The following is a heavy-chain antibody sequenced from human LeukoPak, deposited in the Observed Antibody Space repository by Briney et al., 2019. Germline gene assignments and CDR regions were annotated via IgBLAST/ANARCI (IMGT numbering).Heavy chain of an antibody. D-gene: IGHD3-22*01. CDR2: IYYSGSA. V-gene: IGHV4-39*01. Sequence: SETLSLTCTVSGGSISSSDYYWGWIRPPPWKGLEWIASIYYSGSAYYNPSLKSRVTISVDTSKNQFSLRLSSVTAADTSVYYCARLVSYYDTTSRYYFDYWGQGTLVTVSS. CDR1: GGSISSSDYY. CDR3: ARLVSYYDTTSRYYFDY. J-gene: IGHJ4*02.